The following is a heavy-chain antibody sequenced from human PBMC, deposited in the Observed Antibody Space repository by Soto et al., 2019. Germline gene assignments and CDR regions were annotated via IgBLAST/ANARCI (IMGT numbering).Heavy chain of an antibody. V-gene: IGHV1-69*06. Sequence: ASVKVSCKASGGTFSSYAISWVRQAPGQGLEWMGGIIPIFGTANYAQKFQGRVTITADKSTSTAYMELSSLRSEDTAVYYCASGGRYCSSTSCYPGYYYYGMDVWGQGTTVTV. D-gene: IGHD2-2*01. J-gene: IGHJ6*02. CDR1: GGTFSSYA. CDR3: ASGGRYCSSTSCYPGYYYYGMDV. CDR2: IIPIFGTA.